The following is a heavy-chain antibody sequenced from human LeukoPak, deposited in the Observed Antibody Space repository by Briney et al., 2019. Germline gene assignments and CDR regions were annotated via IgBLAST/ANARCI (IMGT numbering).Heavy chain of an antibody. CDR2: ISASGGTT. J-gene: IGHJ5*02. CDR3: AKLPREYCSSTSCPNWFDT. V-gene: IGHV3-23*01. Sequence: GGSLRLSCAASGFTFSSYGMTWVRQAPGKGLEWVSAISASGGTTYYADSVKGRFTTSRDNSKNTLYLQMNSLRDDDMAVYYCAKLPREYCSSTSCPNWFDTWGQGTLVTVSS. D-gene: IGHD2-2*01. CDR1: GFTFSSYG.